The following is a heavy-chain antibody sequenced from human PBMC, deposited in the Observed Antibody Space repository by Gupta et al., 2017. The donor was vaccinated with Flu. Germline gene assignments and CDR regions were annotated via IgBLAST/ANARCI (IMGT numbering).Heavy chain of an antibody. D-gene: IGHD2-21*01. Sequence: FNSYCFHWVRQAPGKGLDWVAVIWYDGSKKYYADSVKGRFTISRDNSKNTLYLQMNSLRAEDTAVYFCARAQEVIDYWGQGTLVTVSS. CDR1: FNSYC. V-gene: IGHV3-33*01. J-gene: IGHJ4*02. CDR3: ARAQEVIDY. CDR2: IWYDGSKK.